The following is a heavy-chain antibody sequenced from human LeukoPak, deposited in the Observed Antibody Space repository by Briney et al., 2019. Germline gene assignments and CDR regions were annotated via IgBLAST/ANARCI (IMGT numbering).Heavy chain of an antibody. J-gene: IGHJ4*02. D-gene: IGHD6-13*01. CDR3: ARDRTLTRIAALGY. Sequence: GGSLRLSCAASGFTFSSYSMNWVRQAPGKGLEWVAVIWYDGSNKYYADSVKGRFTISRDNSKNTLCLQMNSLRAEDTAVYYCARDRTLTRIAALGYWGQGTLVTVSS. CDR1: GFTFSSYS. V-gene: IGHV3-33*08. CDR2: IWYDGSNK.